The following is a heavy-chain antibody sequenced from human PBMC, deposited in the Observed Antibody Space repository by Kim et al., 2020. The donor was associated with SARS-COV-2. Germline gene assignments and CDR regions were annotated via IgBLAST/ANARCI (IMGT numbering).Heavy chain of an antibody. D-gene: IGHD3-16*01. CDR3: ARSVNGGFYYYYGMDV. CDR1: GGTFSSYA. J-gene: IGHJ6*02. Sequence: SVKVSCKASGGTFSSYAISWVRQAPGQGLEWMGGIIPIFGTANYAQKFQGRVTITADESTSTAYMELSSLRSEDTAVYYCARSVNGGFYYYYGMDVWGQGTTVTVSS. V-gene: IGHV1-69*13. CDR2: IIPIFGTA.